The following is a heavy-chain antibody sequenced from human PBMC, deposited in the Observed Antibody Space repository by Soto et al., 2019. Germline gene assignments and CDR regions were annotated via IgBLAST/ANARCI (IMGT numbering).Heavy chain of an antibody. Sequence: SVKVSCKASGGTFGSYAISWVRQAPGQGLEWMGGIIPIFGTANYAQKFQGRVTITADESTSTAYMELSSLRSEDTAVYYCARDRYCSSTSCYRVHYYYGMDLRGQGTTVTVSS. CDR2: IIPIFGTA. CDR3: ARDRYCSSTSCYRVHYYYGMDL. CDR1: GGTFGSYA. D-gene: IGHD2-2*01. J-gene: IGHJ6*02. V-gene: IGHV1-69*13.